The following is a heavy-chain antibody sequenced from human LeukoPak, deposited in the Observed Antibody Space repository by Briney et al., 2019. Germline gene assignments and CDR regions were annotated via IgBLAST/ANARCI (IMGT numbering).Heavy chain of an antibody. CDR3: AREESGGYLDY. V-gene: IGHV1-46*01. Sequence: ASVKVSCKASGYTFTSYYMHWVRQAPGQGLEWMGLINPSGTGTNYAQEFQGRVTMTRDTSTSTVYMELSGLRSEDTAVYYCAREESGGYLDYWGQGTLVTVSS. J-gene: IGHJ4*02. D-gene: IGHD2-8*02. CDR2: INPSGTGT. CDR1: GYTFTSYY.